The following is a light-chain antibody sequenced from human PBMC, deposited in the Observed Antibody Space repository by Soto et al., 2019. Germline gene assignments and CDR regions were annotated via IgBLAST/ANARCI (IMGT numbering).Light chain of an antibody. CDR2: GAS. CDR3: QQYNNWPPA. Sequence: EIVMPQSPATLSVSPGERATLSCRASQSVSGNLAWYQQKPGQAPRLLIYGASTRATGIPARFSGSGSGTEFTLTISSLQSEDFAVYDCQQYNNWPPAFGQGTKVEIK. V-gene: IGKV3-15*01. CDR1: QSVSGN. J-gene: IGKJ1*01.